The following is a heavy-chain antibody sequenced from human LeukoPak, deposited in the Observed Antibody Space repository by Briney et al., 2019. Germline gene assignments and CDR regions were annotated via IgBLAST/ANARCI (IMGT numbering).Heavy chain of an antibody. CDR3: ARRPGNNWSHP. J-gene: IGHJ5*02. D-gene: IGHD1-14*01. Sequence: SETLSLTFTVSGGSISLSSYYRIWIRQPPGKGLEWIGSIYYSGSTYYNPSLKSRVTISVDTSKNQFSLKLSSVTAADTAVYYCARRPGNNWSHPWGQGTLVTVSS. V-gene: IGHV4-39*01. CDR2: IYYSGST. CDR1: GGSISLSSYY.